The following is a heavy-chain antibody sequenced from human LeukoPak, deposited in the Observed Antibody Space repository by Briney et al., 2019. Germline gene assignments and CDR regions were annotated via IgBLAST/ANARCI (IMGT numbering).Heavy chain of an antibody. J-gene: IGHJ4*02. Sequence: GGSLRLSCAASGFTFSSYWMSWVRQAPGKGLEWVAVISSDGSNKYHADSVKGRFTISRDKSKNTLFLQMNSLRVEDTAVYYCAKGSESGWYFSDYWGQGTLVTVSS. CDR1: GFTFSSYW. CDR2: ISSDGSNK. CDR3: AKGSESGWYFSDY. D-gene: IGHD6-19*01. V-gene: IGHV3-30*18.